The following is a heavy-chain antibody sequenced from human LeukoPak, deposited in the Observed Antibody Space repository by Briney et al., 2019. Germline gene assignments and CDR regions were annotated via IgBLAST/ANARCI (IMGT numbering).Heavy chain of an antibody. V-gene: IGHV3-21*01. D-gene: IGHD4/OR15-4a*01. Sequence: GGSLRLSCAASGITLSYYTMNWVRQAPGKGLEWVSSISGSSIYIYYADSAKGRFTISRDNAKNSLYLQMNSLRAEDTAVYYCGVDVDMTMVDFDYWGQGTLVTVSS. CDR1: GITLSYYT. CDR2: ISGSSIYI. J-gene: IGHJ4*02. CDR3: GVDVDMTMVDFDY.